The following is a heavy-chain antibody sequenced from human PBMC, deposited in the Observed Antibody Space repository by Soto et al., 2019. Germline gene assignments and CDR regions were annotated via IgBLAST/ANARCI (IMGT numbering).Heavy chain of an antibody. D-gene: IGHD1-1*01. V-gene: IGHV4-59*11. CDR3: ARGNDLLYY. Sequence: SETLSLTCTVSGGSITSHYWSWIRQSPGKGLESIGYIYHSGSTNYNPSFKSRVSTSVDTSKNQFSLKLTSVTAADTAVYYCARGNDLLYYWGQGIQVTVSS. CDR1: GGSITSHY. J-gene: IGHJ4*02. CDR2: IYHSGST.